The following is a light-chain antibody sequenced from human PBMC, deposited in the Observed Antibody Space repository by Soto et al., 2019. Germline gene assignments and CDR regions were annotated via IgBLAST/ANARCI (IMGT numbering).Light chain of an antibody. CDR1: HSIGPC. CDR2: DAS. Sequence: DIQMTQSPSALYASLGDRVTITCRASHSIGPCLAWYQQRPGKAPKLLIYDASSLGSGVPSRFSGGGSGTEFTLTISSLQPDDFGTYYCHQYKSYTPYTIGQGTKVEIK. CDR3: HQYKSYTPYT. V-gene: IGKV1-5*01. J-gene: IGKJ2*01.